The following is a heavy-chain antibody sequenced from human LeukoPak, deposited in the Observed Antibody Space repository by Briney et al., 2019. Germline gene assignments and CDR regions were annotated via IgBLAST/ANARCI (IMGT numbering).Heavy chain of an antibody. CDR2: IRGSGGST. V-gene: IGHV3-23*01. CDR1: GCTFSSYA. J-gene: IGHJ3*02. Sequence: GGYLRLSCAASGCTFSSYAWSWVREAPGKGLEWVSAIRGSGGSTYYADSVKGRFTISRDNSKNTLYLQMNSLRAEDTAVYYCAKDQMRYYYDSSGIGVEAFDIWGQGTXVTVSS. CDR3: AKDQMRYYYDSSGIGVEAFDI. D-gene: IGHD3-22*01.